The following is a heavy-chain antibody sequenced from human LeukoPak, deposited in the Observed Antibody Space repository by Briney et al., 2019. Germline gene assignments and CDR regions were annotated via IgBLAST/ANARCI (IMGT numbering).Heavy chain of an antibody. CDR1: GGSFSGYY. D-gene: IGHD2-15*01. V-gene: IGHV4-34*01. Sequence: SETLSLTCAVYGGSFSGYYWSWIRQPPGKGLEWIGEINHSGSTNYNSSLKSRVTISVDTSKNQFSLKLSSVTAADTAVYYCARESSLKLRYCSGGSCAKKAEYFQHWGQGTLVTVSS. J-gene: IGHJ1*01. CDR2: INHSGST. CDR3: ARESSLKLRYCSGGSCAKKAEYFQH.